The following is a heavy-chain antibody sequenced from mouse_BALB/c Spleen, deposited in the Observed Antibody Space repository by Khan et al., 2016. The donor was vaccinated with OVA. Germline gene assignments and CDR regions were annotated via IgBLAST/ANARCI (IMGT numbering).Heavy chain of an antibody. CDR3: ARRGRRWDFDY. V-gene: IGHV1-7*01. CDR2: INPSTGYT. CDR1: GYTFINYW. J-gene: IGHJ2*01. D-gene: IGHD1-1*01. Sequence: VQLKESGAELAKPGASVKMSCKASGYTFINYWILWIKQRPGQGLEWIGYINPSTGYTEYNENFKDKATLNADKSSSTAYMTLSSVTSEDLTVYYCARRGRRWDFDYWGQGTTLTVSS.